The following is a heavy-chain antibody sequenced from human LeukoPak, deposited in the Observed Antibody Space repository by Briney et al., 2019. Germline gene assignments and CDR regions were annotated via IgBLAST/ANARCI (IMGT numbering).Heavy chain of an antibody. J-gene: IGHJ4*02. V-gene: IGHV3-23*01. CDR1: GFTFSSYA. CDR2: ISGSGGST. D-gene: IGHD5-18*01. Sequence: PGGSLRLSCAASGFTFSSYAMSWVRQAPGKGLEWVSAISGSGGSTYYADSVKGRFTISRDNSKNTLYLQMNSLRAEDTAVYYCAKLADSYGYYFGDTAGDHVPGTLGDYYFDYWGQGTLVTVSS. CDR3: AKLADSYGYYFGDTAGDHVPGTLGDYYFDY.